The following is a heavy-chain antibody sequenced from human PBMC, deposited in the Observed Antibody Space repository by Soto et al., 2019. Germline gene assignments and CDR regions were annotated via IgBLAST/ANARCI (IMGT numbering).Heavy chain of an antibody. V-gene: IGHV3-23*01. D-gene: IGHD3-3*01. CDR1: GFTFENYA. CDR3: AKDSWAIFGVPAGEYYAMDV. CDR2: ISGSGGTT. Sequence: GGSLRLSCVASGFTFENYAMSWVRQAPGKGLEWVSAISGSGGTTYYSDSVKGRFTIFRDNSKNTVYLQMNDLRVEDAAEYFCAKDSWAIFGVPAGEYYAMDVWGPGTPVTVSS. J-gene: IGHJ6*02.